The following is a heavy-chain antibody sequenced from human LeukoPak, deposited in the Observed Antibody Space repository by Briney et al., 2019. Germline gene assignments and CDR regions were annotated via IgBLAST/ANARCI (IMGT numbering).Heavy chain of an antibody. V-gene: IGHV4-59*08. Sequence: SETLSLTCTVSGGSISSYYWSWIRQPPGKGLEWIGSIHYSGSTNYNPSLKSRVTISVDTSKNQFSLKLSSVTAADTAVYYCARRLGATSTGFDYWGQGTLVTVSS. CDR1: GGSISSYY. CDR2: IHYSGST. D-gene: IGHD1-26*01. CDR3: ARRLGATSTGFDY. J-gene: IGHJ4*02.